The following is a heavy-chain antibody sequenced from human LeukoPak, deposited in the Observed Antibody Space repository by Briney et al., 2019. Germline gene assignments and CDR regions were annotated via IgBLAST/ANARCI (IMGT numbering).Heavy chain of an antibody. D-gene: IGHD5-18*01. CDR1: GGSFSGYY. CDR2: ITHSGST. CDR3: ARGDVEGGYSYGSRLFDY. J-gene: IGHJ4*02. Sequence: SETLSLTCAVYGGSFSGYYWSWIRQPPGKGLEWIGEITHSGSTNYNPSLKSRVTISVDTSKNQFSLKLSSVTAADTAVYYCARGDVEGGYSYGSRLFDYWGQGTLVTVSS. V-gene: IGHV4-34*01.